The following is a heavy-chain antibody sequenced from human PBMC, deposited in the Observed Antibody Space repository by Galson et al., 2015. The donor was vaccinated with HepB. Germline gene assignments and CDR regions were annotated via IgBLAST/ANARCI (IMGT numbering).Heavy chain of an antibody. CDR2: ISYDGSNK. V-gene: IGHV3-30*18. J-gene: IGHJ6*02. CDR3: AKAQGGDYYYGMDV. Sequence: SLRLSCAASGFTFSSYGMHWVRPAPGKGLEWVAVISYDGSNKYYADSVKGRFTISRDNSKNTLYLQMNSLRAEDTAVYYCAKAQGGDYYYGMDVWGQGTTVTVSS. CDR1: GFTFSSYG. D-gene: IGHD3-16*01.